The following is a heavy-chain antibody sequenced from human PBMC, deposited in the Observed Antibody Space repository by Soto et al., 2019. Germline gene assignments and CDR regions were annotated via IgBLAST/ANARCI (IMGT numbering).Heavy chain of an antibody. D-gene: IGHD4-17*01. J-gene: IGHJ4*02. CDR2: ISGSGSTK. Sequence: EVQLVESGGGLVQPGGSLRLSCAASGFSLTSYSMNWVRQAPGKGLQWVAYISGSGSTKKYADSVKGRFTISRDNAENSVYLQMNSLGDEDTAVYYCARGAGYGGYGSYWGQGTLVTVSS. V-gene: IGHV3-48*02. CDR1: GFSLTSYS. CDR3: ARGAGYGGYGSY.